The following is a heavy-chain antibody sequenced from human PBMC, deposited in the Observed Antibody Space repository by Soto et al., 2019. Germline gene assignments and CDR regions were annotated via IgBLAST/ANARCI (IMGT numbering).Heavy chain of an antibody. CDR3: ARGQAKDITIFGVVNQRRAFDI. CDR1: GGSISNSSYQ. V-gene: IGHV4-39*01. J-gene: IGHJ3*02. D-gene: IGHD3-3*01. CDR2: VSYSGST. Sequence: SETLSLTCTVSGGSISNSSYQWGWIRQPPGKGLQWIGSVSYSGSTYYNPSLKSRLTISVDTSKNQFSLKLSSVTAADTAVYYCARGQAKDITIFGVVNQRRAFDIWRQGTMVTVS.